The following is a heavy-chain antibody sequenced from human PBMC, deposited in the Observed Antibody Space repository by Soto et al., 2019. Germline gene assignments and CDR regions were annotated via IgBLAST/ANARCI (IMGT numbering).Heavy chain of an antibody. Sequence: QCRSDTCAISGNGGASNSSSWNWIRQSPSRGLEWLGRTYYRSKWYNDYAVSVKSRITINPDTSKNQFSLQLNSVTPEDTAVYYCARSLEMATIYDAFDIWGQGTMVTVSS. J-gene: IGHJ3*02. D-gene: IGHD5-12*01. CDR1: GNGGASNSSS. V-gene: IGHV6-1*01. CDR3: ARSLEMATIYDAFDI. CDR2: TYYRSKWYN.